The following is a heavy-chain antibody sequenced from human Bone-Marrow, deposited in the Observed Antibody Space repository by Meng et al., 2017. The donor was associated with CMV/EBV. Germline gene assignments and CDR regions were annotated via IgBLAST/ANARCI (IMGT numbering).Heavy chain of an antibody. D-gene: IGHD5-18*01. V-gene: IGHV3-7*01. J-gene: IGHJ4*02. CDR2: IKEDGSEK. CDR1: GFTFSSHW. Sequence: GESLKISCVASGFTFSSHWMTWVRQAPGKGLEWVANIKEDGSEKNYVDSVKGRFTISRDNAKNSLYLQMNSLRAEDTAVFYCARWGGYSPFDYWGQGPLVTVSS. CDR3: ARWGGYSPFDY.